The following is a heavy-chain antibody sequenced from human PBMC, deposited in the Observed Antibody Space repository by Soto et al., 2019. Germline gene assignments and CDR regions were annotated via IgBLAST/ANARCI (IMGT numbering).Heavy chain of an antibody. CDR2: IYYSGST. D-gene: IGHD6-13*01. CDR3: ASQQQLGYNWFDP. CDR1: GGSISSGDYY. Sequence: SETLSLTCTVSGGSISSGDYYWSWIRHPPVKGLEWIGYIYYSGSTNYNPSLKSRVTISVDTSKNQFSLKLSSVTAADTAVYYCASQQQLGYNWFDPWGQGTLVTVSS. V-gene: IGHV4-61*08. J-gene: IGHJ5*02.